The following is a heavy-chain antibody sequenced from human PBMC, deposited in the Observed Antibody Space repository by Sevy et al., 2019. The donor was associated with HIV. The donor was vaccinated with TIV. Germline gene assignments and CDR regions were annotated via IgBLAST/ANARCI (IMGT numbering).Heavy chain of an antibody. Sequence: SETLSLTCAVYGGSFSGYYWSWIRQPPGKGLEWIGEINHIGSTNYNPSLKSRVTISVDTSKNHFSLRLSSVTAADTAVYYCASLAAVGTSYYYYGMDVWGQWTTVTVSS. D-gene: IGHD6-13*01. CDR3: ASLAAVGTSYYYYGMDV. CDR1: GGSFSGYY. CDR2: INHIGST. J-gene: IGHJ6*02. V-gene: IGHV4-34*01.